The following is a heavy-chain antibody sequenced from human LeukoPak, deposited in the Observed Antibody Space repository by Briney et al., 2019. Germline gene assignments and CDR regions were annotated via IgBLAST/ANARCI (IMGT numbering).Heavy chain of an antibody. CDR2: IHQSGST. Sequence: PSGTLSLTCAVSGGSISSDNWWSWVRQPPGKGLERVGEIHQSGSTNYNPSLKSRVTITVDKSKSQFSLKLGSVTAADTAVYYCARRNYYDSTGYYNNWGRGTLVTVSS. CDR1: GGSISSDNW. CDR3: ARRNYYDSTGYYNN. D-gene: IGHD3-22*01. J-gene: IGHJ4*02. V-gene: IGHV4-4*02.